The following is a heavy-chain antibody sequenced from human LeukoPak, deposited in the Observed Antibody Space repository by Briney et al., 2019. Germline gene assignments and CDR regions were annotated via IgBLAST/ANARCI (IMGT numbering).Heavy chain of an antibody. CDR2: IHPGDSKT. CDR3: ARRFWDGSLCSFDY. V-gene: IGHV5-51*01. Sequence: GESLKISCQGSGYNFSNTWLVWARQMPGQGLEWMGIIHPGDSKTFYSPSFQGQVTMSADKSVNTAYLHWSSLKASDTAMYYCARRFWDGSLCSFDYWGRGTLVAVSS. D-gene: IGHD3-3*01. CDR1: GYNFSNTW. J-gene: IGHJ4*02.